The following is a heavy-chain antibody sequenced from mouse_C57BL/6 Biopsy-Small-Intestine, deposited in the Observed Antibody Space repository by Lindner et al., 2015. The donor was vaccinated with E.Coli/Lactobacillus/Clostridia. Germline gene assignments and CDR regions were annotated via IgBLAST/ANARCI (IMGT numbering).Heavy chain of an antibody. Sequence: SVKVSSQGVLDTPHRLLYALGGDRPLDKGLSGWDGSALTVVYTTYAQKFQGRVTMTRDTSISTAYMELSRLRSDDTAVYYCARSELSTYYYYYGMDVWGQGTTVTVSS. J-gene: IGHJ1*01. CDR1: DTPHRLL. D-gene: IGHD1-1*01. CDR3: ARSELSTYYYYYGMDV. CDR2: SALTVVYT. V-gene: IGHV1-18*01.